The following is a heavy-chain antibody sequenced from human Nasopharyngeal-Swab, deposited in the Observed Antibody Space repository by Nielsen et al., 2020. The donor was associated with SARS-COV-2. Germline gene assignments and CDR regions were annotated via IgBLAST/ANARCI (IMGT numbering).Heavy chain of an antibody. V-gene: IGHV4-34*01. Sequence: WIRQPPGKGLEWIGDINWAGTTNYSPSLKSRVTISIDTSSNQFSLKLNSVTAADTAVYYCSKTLGPRSAGAGGLNVWGKGTTVTASS. CDR2: INWAGTT. D-gene: IGHD3-16*01. J-gene: IGHJ6*04. CDR3: SKTLGPRSAGAGGLNV.